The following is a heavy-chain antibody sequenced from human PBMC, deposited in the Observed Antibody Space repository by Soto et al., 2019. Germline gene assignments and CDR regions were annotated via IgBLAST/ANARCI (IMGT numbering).Heavy chain of an antibody. D-gene: IGHD2-15*01. CDR2: VSPRDSDT. Sequence: PGQSLKISCKAFGYIFIDYWIGRVRQMTGKGLEWMLIVSPRDSDTRYSPSFQGQVTISANRSPGPAFLQWRILRASDPALYYCPSPPLPGYSTHFNPWARGTLVTVSS. CDR3: PSPPLPGYSTHFNP. V-gene: IGHV5-51*01. CDR1: GYIFIDYW. J-gene: IGHJ5*02.